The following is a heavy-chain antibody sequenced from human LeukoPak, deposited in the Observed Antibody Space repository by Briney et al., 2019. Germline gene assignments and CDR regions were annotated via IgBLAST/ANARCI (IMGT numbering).Heavy chain of an antibody. CDR3: ARVFESSSWSLYYYGMDV. D-gene: IGHD6-13*01. CDR1: GFTFSDYY. CDR2: ISSSGSTI. J-gene: IGHJ6*02. V-gene: IGHV3-11*01. Sequence: PGGSLRLSCAASGFTFSDYYMSWIRQAPGKGLEWVSYISSSGSTIYYADSVKGRFTISRDNAKNSLYLQMNSLRAEDTAVYYCARVFESSSWSLYYYGMDVWGQGTTVTVSS.